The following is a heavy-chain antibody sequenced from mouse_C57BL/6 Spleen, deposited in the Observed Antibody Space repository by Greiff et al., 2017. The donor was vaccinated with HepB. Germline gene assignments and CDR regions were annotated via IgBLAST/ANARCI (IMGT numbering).Heavy chain of an antibody. J-gene: IGHJ1*03. CDR1: GYTFTSYG. Sequence: EVKLQESGAELVRPGSSVKMSCKTSGYTFTSYGINWVKQRPGQGLEWIGYIYIGNGYTEYNEKFKGKATLTSDTSSSTAYMQLSSLTSEDSAIYFCARQYYGSSYEYFDVWGTGTTVTVSS. CDR2: IYIGNGYT. V-gene: IGHV1-58*01. CDR3: ARQYYGSSYEYFDV. D-gene: IGHD1-1*01.